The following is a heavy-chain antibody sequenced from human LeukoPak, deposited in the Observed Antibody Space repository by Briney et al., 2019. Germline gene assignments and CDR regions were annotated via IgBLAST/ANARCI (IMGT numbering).Heavy chain of an antibody. J-gene: IGHJ4*02. CDR2: INPNSGGT. Sequence: ASVKVSCKASGYTFTGYYMHWVRQAPGQGLEWMGWINPNSGGTNYAQKFQGWVTMTRDTSISTAYMELSSLRSEDTAVYYCARGAHAEHDFWSGYPYYFDYWGQGTLVTVSS. CDR1: GYTFTGYY. CDR3: ARGAHAEHDFWSGYPYYFDY. V-gene: IGHV1-2*04. D-gene: IGHD3-3*01.